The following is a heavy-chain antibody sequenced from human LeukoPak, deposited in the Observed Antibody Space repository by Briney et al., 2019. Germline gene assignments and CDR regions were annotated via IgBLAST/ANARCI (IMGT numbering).Heavy chain of an antibody. D-gene: IGHD4-17*01. CDR3: ARLTVTTSVCFDY. V-gene: IGHV3-7*01. CDR2: IKQDGSEK. J-gene: IGHJ4*02. CDR1: GFTFSSYW. Sequence: GGSLRLSCAASGFTFSSYWMSWVRQAPGKGLEWVASIKQDGSEKYYVDSVKGRFTISRDNAKNSLYLQMNSLRAEDTAVYYCARLTVTTSVCFDYWGQGTLVTVSS.